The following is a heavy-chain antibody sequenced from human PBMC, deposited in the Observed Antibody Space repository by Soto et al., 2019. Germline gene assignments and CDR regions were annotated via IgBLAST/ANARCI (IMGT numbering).Heavy chain of an antibody. Sequence: GGSLRLSCAASGFTVSNAWMNWVRQAPGKGLEWVGRIKSKTDGGTTDYAAPVKGRFTISRADSKNTLYLQMNSLKTEDTAVYYCTTGYCSTTTCRRVDYWGQGTLVTVSS. CDR1: GFTVSNAW. CDR2: IKSKTDGGTT. V-gene: IGHV3-15*07. J-gene: IGHJ4*02. CDR3: TTGYCSTTTCRRVDY. D-gene: IGHD2-2*01.